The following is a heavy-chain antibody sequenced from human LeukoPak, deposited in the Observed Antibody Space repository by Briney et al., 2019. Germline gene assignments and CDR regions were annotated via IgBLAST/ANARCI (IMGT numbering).Heavy chain of an antibody. V-gene: IGHV4-30-4*08. D-gene: IGHD3-10*01. J-gene: IGHJ3*02. CDR1: GGSIISGDYY. CDR3: ARTFSGTDAFDI. Sequence: SETLSLTCTVSGGSIISGDYYWSWIRQPPGKGLEWIGYIYYSGSTYYNPSLKSRVTISVDTSKNQFSLKLSSVTAADTAVYYCARTFSGTDAFDIWGQGTMVTVSS. CDR2: IYYSGST.